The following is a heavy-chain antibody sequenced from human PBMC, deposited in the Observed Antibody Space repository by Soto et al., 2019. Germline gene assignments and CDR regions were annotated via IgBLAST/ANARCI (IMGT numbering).Heavy chain of an antibody. Sequence: QLRLQESGPGLVKSSETLSLTCTISGGSVRSSSYYWGWIRQPPGKGLEWIASIYYSGRTHNNPALTSPLTTSIDTYTNQSTLKMNSVTAADTAVYYCARHEGGAAADRPLDCWGQGTLVTVSS. V-gene: IGHV4-39*01. CDR2: IYYSGRT. J-gene: IGHJ4*02. CDR1: GGSVRSSSYY. D-gene: IGHD6-13*01. CDR3: ARHEGGAAADRPLDC.